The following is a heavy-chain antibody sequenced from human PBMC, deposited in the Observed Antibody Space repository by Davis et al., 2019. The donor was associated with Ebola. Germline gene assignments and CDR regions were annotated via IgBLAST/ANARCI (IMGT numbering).Heavy chain of an antibody. CDR3: ARDRPTGTTRFDY. CDR2: IIPIFGTA. CDR1: GGTFSSYA. V-gene: IGHV1-69*13. J-gene: IGHJ4*02. Sequence: SVKVSCKASGGTFSSYAISWVRQAPGQGLEWMGGIIPIFGTANYAQKFQGRVTITADESTSTAYMELSSLRSEDTAVYYCARDRPTGTTRFDYWGQGTLVTVSS. D-gene: IGHD1-7*01.